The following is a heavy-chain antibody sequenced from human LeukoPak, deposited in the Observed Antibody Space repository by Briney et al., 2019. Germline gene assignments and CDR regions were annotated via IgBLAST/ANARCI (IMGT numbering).Heavy chain of an antibody. D-gene: IGHD1-1*01. Sequence: QSSETLSLTGSVSGVSVNSTRYYWGWIRQAPEKGLEWIGTIFYTGSTHYNPSRKSQVSISVDIRNNHSSLKLTSVTAADTAHYYSPRHSPYSWTDGLGYFDPWGQGLLVTVSS. V-gene: IGHV4-39*01. CDR1: GVSVNSTRYY. J-gene: IGHJ5*02. CDR3: PRHSPYSWTDGLGYFDP. CDR2: IFYTGST.